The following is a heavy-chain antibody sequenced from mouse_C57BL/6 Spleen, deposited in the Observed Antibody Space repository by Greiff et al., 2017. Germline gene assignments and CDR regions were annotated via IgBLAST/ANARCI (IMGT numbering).Heavy chain of an antibody. CDR3: ARMRQLRTAYDVDY. V-gene: IGHV5-17*01. CDR2: ISSGSSTI. Sequence: EVKLMESGGGLVKPGGSLKLSCAASGFTFSDYGMHWVRQAPEKGLEWVAYISSGSSTIYYADTVKGRFTISRDNAKNTLCLQMTSLRSEDTAMYYCARMRQLRTAYDVDYWGQGTTLTVSS. J-gene: IGHJ2*01. D-gene: IGHD3-2*02. CDR1: GFTFSDYG.